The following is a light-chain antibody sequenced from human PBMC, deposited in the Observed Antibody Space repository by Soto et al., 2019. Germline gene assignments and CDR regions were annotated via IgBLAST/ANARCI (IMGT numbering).Light chain of an antibody. J-gene: IGLJ3*02. Sequence: SYELTQPHSVSVAPGKTARITCGGNNIGSKSVHWYQQKPRQAPVVVINYDSDRPSGIPERFSGSNSGNTATLTISRVEAGDEDDYYCQVWDSSSDHWVFGGGTKVTVL. CDR2: YDS. CDR3: QVWDSSSDHWV. CDR1: NIGSKS. V-gene: IGLV3-21*04.